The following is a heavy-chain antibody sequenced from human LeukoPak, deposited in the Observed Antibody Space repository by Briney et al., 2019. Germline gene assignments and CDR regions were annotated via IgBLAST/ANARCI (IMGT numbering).Heavy chain of an antibody. J-gene: IGHJ1*01. CDR3: ARDFGGSGWTEYFQH. CDR2: INPSGGST. V-gene: IGHV1-46*01. Sequence: ASVKVSCKASGYTFTSYYMHWVRQAPGQGLEWMGIINPSGGSTSYAQKFQGRVTMTRDTSTSTVYMELSSLRSEDTAVYYCARDFGGSGWTEYFQHWGQGTLVTVSS. D-gene: IGHD6-19*01. CDR1: GYTFTSYY.